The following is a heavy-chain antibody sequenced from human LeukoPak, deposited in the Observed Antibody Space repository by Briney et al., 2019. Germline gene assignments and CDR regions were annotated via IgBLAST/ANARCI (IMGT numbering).Heavy chain of an antibody. D-gene: IGHD5-18*01. CDR2: VNHSGTT. CDR1: GESFSDHH. Sequence: SETLSLTCAVYGESFSDHHWSWIRQPPGRGLEWIGEVNHSGTTNYNPSLKSRVTISVDTSRNQFSLKVTSVTAADTAIYYCARGRGYSYAFDYWGQGTLVTVSS. J-gene: IGHJ4*02. V-gene: IGHV4-34*01. CDR3: ARGRGYSYAFDY.